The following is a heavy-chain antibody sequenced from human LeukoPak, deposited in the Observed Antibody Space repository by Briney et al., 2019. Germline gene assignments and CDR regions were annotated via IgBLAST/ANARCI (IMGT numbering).Heavy chain of an antibody. V-gene: IGHV4-39*07. CDR3: LGSYSSGWSSLNWFDP. J-gene: IGHJ5*02. CDR2: IYYSGST. CDR1: GGSISSSSYY. D-gene: IGHD6-19*01. Sequence: SETLSLTCTVSGGSISSSSYYWGWIRQPPGKGLEWIGSIYYSGSTYYNPSLKSRVTISVDTSKNQFSLKLSSVTAADTAVYYCLGSYSSGWSSLNWFDPWGQGTLVTVSS.